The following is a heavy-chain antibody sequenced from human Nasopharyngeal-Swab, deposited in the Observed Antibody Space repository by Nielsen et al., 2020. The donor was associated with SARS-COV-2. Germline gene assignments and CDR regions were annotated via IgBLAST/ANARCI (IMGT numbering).Heavy chain of an antibody. CDR2: ISGCGDVSGSGGST. V-gene: IGHV3-23*01. D-gene: IGHD2/OR15-2a*01. CDR1: GYSFRTYG. Sequence: GGSLRLSCVASGYSFRTYGMSWVRQAPGQGLEWVAAISGCGDVSGSGGSTYYADSVKGRFTISRDNSKNTLSLQMNSLRAEDTAVYYCAKDLRGPYFFWGQGTLVTVSS. CDR3: AKDLRGPYFF. J-gene: IGHJ4*02.